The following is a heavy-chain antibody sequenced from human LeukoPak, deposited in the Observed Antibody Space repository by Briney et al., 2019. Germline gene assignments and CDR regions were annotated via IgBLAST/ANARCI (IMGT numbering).Heavy chain of an antibody. J-gene: IGHJ6*02. CDR2: INPNSGGT. D-gene: IGHD4-17*01. V-gene: IGHV1-2*02. CDR1: GYTFTVYY. CDR3: ARDNKDWDYGGNPYYYYGMDV. Sequence: ASVTVSCTASGYTFTVYYMHWVRQAPGQGLAWMGWINPNSGGTNYAQKFQGRVTMTRDTSISTAYMELSRLRSDDTAVYYCARDNKDWDYGGNPYYYYGMDVWGQGTTVTVSS.